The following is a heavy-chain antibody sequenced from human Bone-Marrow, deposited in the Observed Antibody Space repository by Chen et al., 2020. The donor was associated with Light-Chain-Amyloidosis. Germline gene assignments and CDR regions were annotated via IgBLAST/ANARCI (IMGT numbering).Heavy chain of an antibody. CDR2: IKEDGSQK. CDR3: ARDHSSGWYPYQDY. CDR1: GFTFSSHW. D-gene: IGHD6-13*01. Sequence: EVQLVESGGGLVQPGGSLKLSCAASGFTFSSHWMSWVRQAPGKGLEWVANIKEDGSQKYYVDSVKGQFTISRDNAKNSLYLQINSLRAEDTAVYYCARDHSSGWYPYQDYWGQGTLVSVSS. V-gene: IGHV3-7*03. J-gene: IGHJ4*02.